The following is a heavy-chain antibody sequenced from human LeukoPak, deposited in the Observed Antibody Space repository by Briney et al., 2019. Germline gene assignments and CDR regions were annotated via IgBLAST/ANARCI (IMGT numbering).Heavy chain of an antibody. CDR1: GFTFSSYA. CDR2: ISSNGGST. V-gene: IGHV3-64*01. Sequence: GRSLRLSCAASGFTFSSYAMHWVRQAPGKGLEYVSAISSNGGSTYYANSVKGRFTISRDNSKNTLYLQMGSLRAEDMAVYYCARGVPAALDYWGQGTLVTVSS. J-gene: IGHJ4*02. CDR3: ARGVPAALDY. D-gene: IGHD2-2*01.